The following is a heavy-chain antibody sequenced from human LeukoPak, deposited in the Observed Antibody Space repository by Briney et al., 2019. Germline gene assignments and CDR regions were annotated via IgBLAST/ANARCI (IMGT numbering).Heavy chain of an antibody. Sequence: GGSLRLSCAASGFTFSSYWMHWVRQAPGKGLMWVSHINFDGSSTTYADSVKGRFTISRDNAKNTLYLHINSLRAEDSAVYYCARDSYGEGIDYWGQGTLVTVSS. CDR3: ARDSYGEGIDY. CDR2: INFDGSST. V-gene: IGHV3-74*01. CDR1: GFTFSSYW. J-gene: IGHJ4*02. D-gene: IGHD4-17*01.